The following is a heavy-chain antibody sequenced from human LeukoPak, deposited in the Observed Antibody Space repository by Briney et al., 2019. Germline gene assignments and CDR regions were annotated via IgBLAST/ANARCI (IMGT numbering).Heavy chain of an antibody. J-gene: IGHJ4*02. V-gene: IGHV3-23*01. CDR1: GFTFSSYA. CDR2: ISGSVGRT. Sequence: GGSLRLSCAASGFTFSSYAMTWVRQAPGKGLEWVSSISGSVGRTYYADSVKGRFTISRDNSKNTLYLQMNSLRADDTAVYYCAKSHHVTAIDYWGQGTLVTVSS. D-gene: IGHD2-21*02. CDR3: AKSHHVTAIDY.